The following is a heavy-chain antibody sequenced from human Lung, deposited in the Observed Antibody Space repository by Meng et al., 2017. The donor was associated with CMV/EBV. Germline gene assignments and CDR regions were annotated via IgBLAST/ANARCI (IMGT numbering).Heavy chain of an antibody. D-gene: IGHD3-10*01. J-gene: IGHJ4*02. CDR1: GFFFSGYS. V-gene: IGHV3-21*01. Sequence: SCAASGFFFSGYSMHWVRQTPGKGLEWLSSISGRSAYKYYADSMRGRFTISRDNAKNSLFLQMDRLRLEDTGVYYCARDMTLVRGVNVTFPYVCDHWXQGTLVTVSS. CDR3: ARDMTLVRGVNVTFPYVCDH. CDR2: ISGRSAYK.